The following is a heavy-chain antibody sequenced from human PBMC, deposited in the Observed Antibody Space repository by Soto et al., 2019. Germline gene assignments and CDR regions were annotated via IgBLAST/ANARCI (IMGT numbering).Heavy chain of an antibody. V-gene: IGHV4-31*03. J-gene: IGHJ4*02. D-gene: IGHD3-22*01. CDR3: ARSYDSSGYYYDY. Sequence: SETLSLTCTVSGGSISSGGYYWSWIRQHPGKGLEWIGYIYYSGSTYYNPSLKSRVTISVDTSKNQFSLKLSSVTAADTAVYYCARSYDSSGYYYDYWGQGTLVTVSS. CDR2: IYYSGST. CDR1: GGSISSGGYY.